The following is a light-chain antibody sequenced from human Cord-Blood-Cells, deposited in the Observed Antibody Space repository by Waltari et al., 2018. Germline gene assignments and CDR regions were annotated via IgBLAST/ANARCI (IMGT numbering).Light chain of an antibody. CDR2: WAY. V-gene: IGKV4-1*01. Sequence: DIVMTQSPDSLAVSLGERATINCKSSPSVLYSSNNKNYLAWYQQKPGQPPKLLIYWAYTRESGVPDRFSGSGSGTDFTLTISSLQAEDVAVYYCQQYYSTPITFGQGTRLEIK. CDR3: QQYYSTPIT. CDR1: PSVLYSSNNKNY. J-gene: IGKJ5*01.